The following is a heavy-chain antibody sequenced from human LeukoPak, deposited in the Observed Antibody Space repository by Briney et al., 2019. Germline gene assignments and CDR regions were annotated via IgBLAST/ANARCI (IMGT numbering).Heavy chain of an antibody. J-gene: IGHJ4*02. CDR3: ARGRGYSYGPPDY. CDR2: INHSGST. V-gene: IGHV4-34*01. CDR1: GGSFSGYY. D-gene: IGHD5-18*01. Sequence: SETLSLTCAVYGGSFSGYYWSWIRQPPGKGLEWIGEINHSGSTNYNPSLKSRVTISVDTSKNQLSLKLSSVTAADTAVYYCARGRGYSYGPPDYWGQGTLVTVSS.